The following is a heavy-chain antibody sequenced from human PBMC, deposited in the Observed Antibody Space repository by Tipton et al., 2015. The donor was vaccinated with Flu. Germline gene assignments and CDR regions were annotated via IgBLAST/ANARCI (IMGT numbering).Heavy chain of an antibody. CDR1: GFTFRTHV. CDR3: AKDRIASKFFHNGMDV. CDR2: ISGDGDNP. V-gene: IGHV3-23*01. Sequence: SLRLSCAASGFTFRTHVMSWVRQAPGKGPEWVAVISGDGDNPHYADSVKGRFTISRDNSKNTLFLQMNSLRLEDTATYHCAKDRIASKFFHNGMDVWGQGTKVIVSS. J-gene: IGHJ6*02.